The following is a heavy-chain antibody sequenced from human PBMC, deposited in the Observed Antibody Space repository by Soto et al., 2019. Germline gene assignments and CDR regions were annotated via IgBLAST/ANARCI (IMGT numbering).Heavy chain of an antibody. J-gene: IGHJ5*02. V-gene: IGHV1-69*06. D-gene: IGHD6-13*01. CDR1: GGTFSSYA. CDR2: IIPIFGTA. Sequence: SVKVSCKASGGTFSSYAISWVRQAPGQGLEWMGGIIPIFGTANYAQKFQGRVTITADKSTSTAYMELSSLRSEDTAVYYCARGYSSSWYGQLGTWFDPWGQGTLVTVSS. CDR3: ARGYSSSWYGQLGTWFDP.